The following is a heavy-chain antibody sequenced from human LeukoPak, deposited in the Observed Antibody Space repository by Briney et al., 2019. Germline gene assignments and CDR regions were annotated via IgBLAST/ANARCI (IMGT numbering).Heavy chain of an antibody. Sequence: SGGSLRLSCAASGFTFSSYGMHWVRQAPGKGLEWVAVISYDGSNKYYADSVKGRFTISRDNSKNTLYLQMNSLRAEDTAVYYCARIDNGYDSYAFDIWGQGTMVTVSS. J-gene: IGHJ3*02. D-gene: IGHD5-12*01. CDR2: ISYDGSNK. CDR1: GFTFSSYG. V-gene: IGHV3-30*03. CDR3: ARIDNGYDSYAFDI.